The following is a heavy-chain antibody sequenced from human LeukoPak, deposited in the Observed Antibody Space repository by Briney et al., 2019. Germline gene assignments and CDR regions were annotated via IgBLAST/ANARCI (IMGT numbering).Heavy chain of an antibody. Sequence: SETLSLTCTVSGGSISSYYWSWIRQPAGNGLEWIGRIYTSGSTNYNPSLKSRVTISVDTSKNQFSLKLSSVTAADTAVYYRARGVVVVPSARRNYYYYYYMDVWGKGTTVTVSS. CDR1: GGSISSYY. V-gene: IGHV4-4*07. D-gene: IGHD2-2*01. CDR3: ARGVVVVPSARRNYYYYYYMDV. CDR2: IYTSGST. J-gene: IGHJ6*03.